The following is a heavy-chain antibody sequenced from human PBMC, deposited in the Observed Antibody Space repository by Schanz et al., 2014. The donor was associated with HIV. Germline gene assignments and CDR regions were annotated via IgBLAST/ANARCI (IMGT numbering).Heavy chain of an antibody. Sequence: QVQLVQSGAEVKKPGASVKVSCKASGYTFTNYFIHWVRQAPGQGLEWMGGIIPIFGTANYAQKFQGRVTIIANESTRTAYMELSSLRSADTAVYFCARAAFSSEYYYGMDVWGQGTTVTVSS. J-gene: IGHJ6*02. CDR2: IIPIFGTA. CDR1: GYTFTNYF. CDR3: ARAAFSSEYYYGMDV. V-gene: IGHV1-69*01. D-gene: IGHD3-3*02.